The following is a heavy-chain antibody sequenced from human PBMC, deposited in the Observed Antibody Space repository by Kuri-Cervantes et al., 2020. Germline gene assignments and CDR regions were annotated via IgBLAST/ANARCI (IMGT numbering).Heavy chain of an antibody. CDR2: INPNSGGT. D-gene: IGHD3-3*01. V-gene: IGHV1-2*02. CDR3: ARAVEGAEPLNLFVLGY. CDR1: GYTFTGYY. J-gene: IGHJ4*02. Sequence: GGSLRLSCKASGYTFTGYYMHWVRQAPGQGLEWMGWINPNSGGTNYAQKFQGRVTMTRDTSISTAYMELSRLRSDDTAVYYCARAVEGAEPLNLFVLGYWGQGTLVTVSS.